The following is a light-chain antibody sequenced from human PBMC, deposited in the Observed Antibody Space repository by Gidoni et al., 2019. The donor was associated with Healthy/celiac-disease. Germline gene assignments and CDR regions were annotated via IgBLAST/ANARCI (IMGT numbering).Light chain of an antibody. CDR2: GAS. J-gene: IGKJ4*01. Sequence: EIVLTQSPGTLSLSPGERATLSCRASQSVSSSYLAWYQQKPGQAPRLLIYGASSRATGIPDRFSGSGSGTDFTLTISRLEPEDFAVYYCQQYSSSLALTFGGGTTVEIK. CDR1: QSVSSSY. CDR3: QQYSSSLALT. V-gene: IGKV3-20*01.